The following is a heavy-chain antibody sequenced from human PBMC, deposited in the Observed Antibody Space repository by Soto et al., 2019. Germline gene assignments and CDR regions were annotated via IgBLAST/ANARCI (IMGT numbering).Heavy chain of an antibody. CDR1: GFTFSDYY. CDR3: ARGSSSWYGVDYYYYGMDV. J-gene: IGHJ6*02. CDR2: ISSSSSYT. V-gene: IGHV3-11*06. Sequence: QVQLVESGGGLVKPGGSLRLSCAASGFTFSDYYMSWIRQAPGKGLEWVSYISSSSSYTSYADSVKGRFTISRDNAKNSLYLQMNSLGVEDTAVYYCARGSSSWYGVDYYYYGMDVWGQGTTVTVSS. D-gene: IGHD6-13*01.